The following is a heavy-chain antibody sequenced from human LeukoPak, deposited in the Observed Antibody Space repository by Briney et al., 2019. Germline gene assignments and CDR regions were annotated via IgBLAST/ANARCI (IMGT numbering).Heavy chain of an antibody. CDR3: AKGLALVAKSGPFDY. V-gene: IGHV3-43*01. J-gene: IGHJ4*02. Sequence: GGSLRLSRAAPGFTFDDYTMHWVRQAPGKGLEWVSLISWDGGSTYYADSVKGRFTISRDNSKNSLYLQMNSLRTEDTALYYCAKGLALVAKSGPFDYWGQGTLVTVSS. CDR2: ISWDGGST. CDR1: GFTFDDYT. D-gene: IGHD5-12*01.